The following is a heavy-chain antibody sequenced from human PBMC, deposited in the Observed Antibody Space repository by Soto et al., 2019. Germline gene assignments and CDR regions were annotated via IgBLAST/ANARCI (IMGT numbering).Heavy chain of an antibody. CDR3: AGDFSPITMVRGVIPYFDY. CDR1: GYTFTSYG. CDR2: ISAYNGNT. D-gene: IGHD3-10*01. Sequence: QVPLVQSGAEVKKPGASVKVSCKASGYTFTSYGISWVRQAPGQGLEWMGWISAYNGNTNYAQKLQGRVTMTTDTSTSTAYMELRGLISDDTAVYYCAGDFSPITMVRGVIPYFDYWGQGTLVTVSS. J-gene: IGHJ4*02. V-gene: IGHV1-18*01.